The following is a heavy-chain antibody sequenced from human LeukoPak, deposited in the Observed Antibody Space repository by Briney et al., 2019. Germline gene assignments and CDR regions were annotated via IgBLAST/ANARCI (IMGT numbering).Heavy chain of an antibody. Sequence: GGSLRLSCAASGFTFSSYAMSWVRQAPGKGLEWASAISGSGGSTDYADSVNGRFTISRDNSENTLYLQMNSLRAEDTAIYYCASDVSLGIAAAGTVEDGLGDFDYWGQGTLVTVSS. CDR1: GFTFSSYA. CDR3: ASDVSLGIAAAGTVEDGLGDFDY. CDR2: ISGSGGST. D-gene: IGHD6-13*01. V-gene: IGHV3-23*01. J-gene: IGHJ4*02.